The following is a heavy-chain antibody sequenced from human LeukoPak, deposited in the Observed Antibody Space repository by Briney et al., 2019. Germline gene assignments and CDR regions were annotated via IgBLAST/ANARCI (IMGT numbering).Heavy chain of an antibody. D-gene: IGHD1-1*01. CDR1: GGSISNYY. CDR3: ARGGYTIFDY. CDR2: IYSSGST. V-gene: IGHV4-4*07. Sequence: SETLSLTCTVSGGSISNYYWSWIRQRAGKGLEFIGRIYSSGSTNYNPSLKSRVTMSVDTSKNQFSLRLSSVTAADSAMYYCARGGYTIFDYWGQGTLVTLSS. J-gene: IGHJ4*02.